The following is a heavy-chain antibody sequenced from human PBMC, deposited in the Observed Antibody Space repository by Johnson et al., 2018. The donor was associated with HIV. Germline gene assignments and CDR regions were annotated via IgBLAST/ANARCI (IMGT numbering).Heavy chain of an antibody. CDR3: ARAPGWFDAFDI. CDR2: INSDGSST. V-gene: IGHV3-74*02. Sequence: MQLVESGGGLVQPGGSLRLSCAVSGFTFSSYWMHWVRQAPGKGLVWVSRINSDGSSTRYADSVKGRFTISRDNAKNTLYLQMNSLRAEDMAVYYCARAPGWFDAFDIWGQGTMVTVSS. D-gene: IGHD6-19*01. CDR1: GFTFSSYW. J-gene: IGHJ3*02.